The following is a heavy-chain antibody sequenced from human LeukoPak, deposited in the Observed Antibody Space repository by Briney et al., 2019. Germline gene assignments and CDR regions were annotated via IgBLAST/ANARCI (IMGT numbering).Heavy chain of an antibody. CDR1: GFTFSSNW. CDR2: INEDGSTT. D-gene: IGHD1-26*01. J-gene: IGHJ4*02. Sequence: GGSLRLSCAASGFTFSSNWMHWVRQAPGKGPAWVSRINEDGSTTNYADSVKGRSTIFRDNAKNTLYLQMNSLRAEDTAVYYCVRDLGGRSGHWGQGTLVTVSS. V-gene: IGHV3-74*01. CDR3: VRDLGGRSGH.